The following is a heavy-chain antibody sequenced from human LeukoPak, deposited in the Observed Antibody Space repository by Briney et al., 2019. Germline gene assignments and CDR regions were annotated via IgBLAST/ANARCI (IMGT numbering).Heavy chain of an antibody. V-gene: IGHV1-2*02. CDR3: ARANALYCSSTSCLFDY. Sequence: ASVKVSCKASGYTFTDYYIHWVRQAPGQGLEWMAWINPNSGGTYYAQNFHDRITLTRDTSISTAYMELSRLRSDDTAIYYCARANALYCSSTSCLFDYWGQCTLVTVSS. CDR2: INPNSGGT. D-gene: IGHD2-2*01. CDR1: GYTFTDYY. J-gene: IGHJ4*02.